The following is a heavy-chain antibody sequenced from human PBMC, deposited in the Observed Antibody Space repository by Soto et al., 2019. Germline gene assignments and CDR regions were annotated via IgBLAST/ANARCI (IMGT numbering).Heavy chain of an antibody. CDR3: ARAVAVPADFDY. D-gene: IGHD6-19*01. V-gene: IGHV1-3*05. J-gene: IGHJ4*02. Sequence: QVQLVQSGAEEKKPGASVKVSCKASGYTFTGYAMHWVRQAPGQRLEWMGGINAGNGNTKYSQKFQGRVTITRDTSASTAYMVRSSLRSEDTALYYCARAVAVPADFDYWGQGTLVTVSS. CDR1: GYTFTGYA. CDR2: INAGNGNT.